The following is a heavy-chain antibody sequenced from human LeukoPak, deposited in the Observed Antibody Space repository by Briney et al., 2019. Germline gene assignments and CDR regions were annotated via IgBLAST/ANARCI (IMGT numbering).Heavy chain of an antibody. J-gene: IGHJ6*03. CDR2: IYYSGSS. D-gene: IGHD5-18*01. CDR3: ARSRRGYSYGHPYYYYYYYMDV. CDR1: GGSISSHY. Sequence: SETLSLTCTVSGGSISSHYWSWIRQPPGQGLEYIGYIYYSGSSNYNPSLKSRVTISVDTSKNQFSLKLSSVTAADTAVYYCARSRRGYSYGHPYYYYYYYMDVWGKGTTVTISS. V-gene: IGHV4-59*11.